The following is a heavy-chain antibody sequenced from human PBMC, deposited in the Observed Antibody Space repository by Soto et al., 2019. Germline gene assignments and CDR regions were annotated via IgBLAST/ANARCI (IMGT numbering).Heavy chain of an antibody. CDR2: IYHSGST. J-gene: IGHJ4*02. Sequence: SETLSLTCAVSGGSISSSNWWSWVRQPPGXGLEWIGEIYHSGSTNYNPSLKSRVTISVDKSKNQFSLKLSSVTAADTAVYYCARDGRLYCSSTSCYRYYFDYWGQGTLVTVSS. CDR1: GGSISSSNW. CDR3: ARDGRLYCSSTSCYRYYFDY. D-gene: IGHD2-2*01. V-gene: IGHV4-4*02.